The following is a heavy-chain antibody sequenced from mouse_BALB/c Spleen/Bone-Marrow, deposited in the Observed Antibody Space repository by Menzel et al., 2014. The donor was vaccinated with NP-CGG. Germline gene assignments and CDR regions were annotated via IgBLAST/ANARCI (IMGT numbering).Heavy chain of an antibody. Sequence: EVKLMESGGGLVKPGGSLKLSCAASGFTFSDYYMYWVRRTPEKRLEWVATISDGGSYTYYPDSVKGRFTISRDNAKNNLYLQMSSLKSEDTAMYYCARAPSIIPGYFDVWGAGTTVTVSS. CDR1: GFTFSDYY. CDR2: ISDGGSYT. J-gene: IGHJ1*01. CDR3: ARAPSIIPGYFDV. V-gene: IGHV5-4*02. D-gene: IGHD1-3*01.